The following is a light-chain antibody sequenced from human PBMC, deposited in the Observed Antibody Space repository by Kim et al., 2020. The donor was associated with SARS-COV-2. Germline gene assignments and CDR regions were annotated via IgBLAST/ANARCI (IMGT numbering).Light chain of an antibody. CDR2: DAS. Sequence: STLSASVGDRVTITCRASQTLSGRLDWYQQKPGKAPKLLIFDASTLESGVPSRFRGSGSGTDFILTISSLQPDDSATYYCQHRKTFGQGTKVDIK. V-gene: IGKV1-5*01. CDR3: QHRKT. CDR1: QTLSGR. J-gene: IGKJ1*01.